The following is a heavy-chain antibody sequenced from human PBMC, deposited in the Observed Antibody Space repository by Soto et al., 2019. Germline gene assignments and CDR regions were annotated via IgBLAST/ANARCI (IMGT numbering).Heavy chain of an antibody. J-gene: IGHJ6*02. CDR2: INPNSGGT. Sequence: ASVKVSCKASGYTFTGYYMHWVRQAPGQGLEWMGWINPNSGGTNYAQKFQGWVTMTRDTSISTAYMELSRLRSDDTAVYYCAREGIYYGSGSYLAYMDVWGQGTTVTVSS. CDR3: AREGIYYGSGSYLAYMDV. D-gene: IGHD3-10*01. V-gene: IGHV1-2*04. CDR1: GYTFTGYY.